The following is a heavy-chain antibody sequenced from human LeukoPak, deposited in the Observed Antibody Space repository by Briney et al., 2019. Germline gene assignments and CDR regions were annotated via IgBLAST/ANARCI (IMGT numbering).Heavy chain of an antibody. CDR1: GFTFSSYA. CDR3: AKVIVVVITVCDY. Sequence: PGGSLRLSCAASGFTFSSYAMSWVRQAPGKGLEWVSAISGSGGSTYYADSVKGRFTISRDNSKNTLYLQMTRLGAEDTAVYYCAKVIVVVITVCDYWGQGTLVTVSS. V-gene: IGHV3-23*01. CDR2: ISGSGGST. D-gene: IGHD3-22*01. J-gene: IGHJ4*02.